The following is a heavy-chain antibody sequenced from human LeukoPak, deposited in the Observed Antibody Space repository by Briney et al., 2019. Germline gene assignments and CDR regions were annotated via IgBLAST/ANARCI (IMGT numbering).Heavy chain of an antibody. Sequence: GASVKVSCKASGYTFTGYYMHWVRQAPGQGLEWMGGIIPIFGTANYAQKFQGRVTITTDESTSTAYMELSSLRSEDTAVYYCARVRYSGYESAFDIWGQGTMVTVSS. CDR3: ARVRYSGYESAFDI. CDR1: GYTFTGYY. J-gene: IGHJ3*02. CDR2: IIPIFGTA. V-gene: IGHV1-69*05. D-gene: IGHD5-12*01.